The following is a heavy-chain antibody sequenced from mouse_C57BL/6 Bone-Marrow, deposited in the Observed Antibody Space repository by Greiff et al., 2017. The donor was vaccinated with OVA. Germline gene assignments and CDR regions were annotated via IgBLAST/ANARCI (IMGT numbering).Heavy chain of an antibody. CDR2: IYPSDSET. V-gene: IGHV1-61*01. J-gene: IGHJ3*01. Sequence: QVQLQQPGAELVRPGSSVKLSCKASGYTFTSYWMDWVKQRPGQGLEWIGNIYPSDSETHYNQQFKDKATLTVDKSSSTAYMQLSSLTSEDSAVYYCARSGDYDGFAYWGRGTLVTVSA. CDR3: ARSGDYDGFAY. D-gene: IGHD2-4*01. CDR1: GYTFTSYW.